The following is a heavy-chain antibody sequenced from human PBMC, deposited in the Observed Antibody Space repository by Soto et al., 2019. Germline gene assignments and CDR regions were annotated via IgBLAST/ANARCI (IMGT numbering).Heavy chain of an antibody. CDR2: MNPNSGNT. CDR1: GYTFTSYD. V-gene: IGHV1-8*01. J-gene: IGHJ6*03. CDR3: AVGVYDEYYYYYYMDV. Sequence: ASVKVSCKASGYTFTSYDINWVRQATGQGLEWMGWMNPNSGNTGYAQKFQGRVTMTRNTSISTAYMELSSLRSEDTAVYYCAVGVYDEYYYYYYMDVWGKGTTVTVSS. D-gene: IGHD5-12*01.